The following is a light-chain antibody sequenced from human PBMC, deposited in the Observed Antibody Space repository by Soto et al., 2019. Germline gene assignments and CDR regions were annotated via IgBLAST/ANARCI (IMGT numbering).Light chain of an antibody. J-gene: IGKJ2*01. CDR3: QQYSGTPLYT. V-gene: IGKV4-1*01. CDR2: WAS. CDR1: QSVLHTSNNRNY. Sequence: DVVMTQSPDSLAVSLGERATINCKSSQSVLHTSNNRNYLSWYQQKPGQPPKLLIYWASTRESGVPDRFSGSGSGTDFTLTISSLQAEDVAVYYCQQYSGTPLYTFGQGPRWISN.